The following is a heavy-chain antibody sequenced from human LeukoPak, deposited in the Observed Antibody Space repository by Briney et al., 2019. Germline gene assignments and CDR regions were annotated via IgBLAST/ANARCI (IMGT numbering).Heavy chain of an antibody. CDR3: ARRRYSSSAGTGWFDP. J-gene: IGHJ5*02. CDR2: MNPNSGNT. CDR1: GYTFTSYD. D-gene: IGHD6-13*01. Sequence: ASVKVSCKASGYTFTSYDINWVRQATGQGLEWMGWMNPNSGNTGYAQKFQGRVTMTRNTSISTAYMELSSLRSEDTAVYYCARRRYSSSAGTGWFDPWGQGTLVTVSS. V-gene: IGHV1-8*01.